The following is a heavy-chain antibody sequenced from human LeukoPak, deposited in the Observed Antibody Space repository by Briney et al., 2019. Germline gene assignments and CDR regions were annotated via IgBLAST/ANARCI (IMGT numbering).Heavy chain of an antibody. CDR2: TYYMSKWYN. CDR3: ARDQPWTTGFDI. CDR1: GDSVSSNGAA. J-gene: IGHJ3*02. V-gene: IGHV6-1*01. Sequence: SQTLSLTCAISGDSVSSNGAAWNWIRQSPSRGLEWLGRTYYMSKWYNDYAVSVKSRITINPDTSKNQFSLQLNSVTPEDTAVYFCARDQPWTTGFDIWGQGTMVTVSS. D-gene: IGHD2-8*02.